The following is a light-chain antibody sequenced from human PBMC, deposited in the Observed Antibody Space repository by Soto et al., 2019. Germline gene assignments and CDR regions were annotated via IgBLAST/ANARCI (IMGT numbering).Light chain of an antibody. CDR3: QQYNVWPLT. Sequence: EIVMTKSPATLSVSPGERATLSCRASQSVSSNLAWYQQKPGQTPKLLIYVASTRATGIPARFSGSGSGTEFTLTISSLQSEDFAVYYCQQYNVWPLTFGRGTKVEFK. CDR1: QSVSSN. CDR2: VAS. V-gene: IGKV3-15*01. J-gene: IGKJ4*01.